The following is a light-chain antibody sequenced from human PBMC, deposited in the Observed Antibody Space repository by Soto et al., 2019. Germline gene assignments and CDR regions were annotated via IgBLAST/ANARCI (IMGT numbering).Light chain of an antibody. Sequence: QSALTQPASVSGSPGQSITISCTGTSSDVGGYNLVSWYQQHPGKAPKLMIYEVSKRPSGVSNRFSGSKSGNTASLTISGFQAEDEAHYYCRAYAGTSTFAVFGGGTKLTVL. CDR2: EVS. J-gene: IGLJ2*01. V-gene: IGLV2-23*02. CDR1: SSDVGGYNL. CDR3: RAYAGTSTFAV.